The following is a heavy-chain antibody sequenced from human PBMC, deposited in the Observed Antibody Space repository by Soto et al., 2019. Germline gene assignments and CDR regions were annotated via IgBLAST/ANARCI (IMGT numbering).Heavy chain of an antibody. D-gene: IGHD4-4*01. V-gene: IGHV4-34*01. CDR3: ARELRLQGSWRYYYYGMDG. Sequence: EALSLNGAGDGGCFSGYNWSWIRQPPGKGLEWIGEINHSGSTNYNPSLKSRVTISVDTSKNQFSLKLSSATAEDTAVYYCARELRLQGSWRYYYYGMDGWGQGSTVIVSS. CDR1: GGCFSGYN. CDR2: INHSGST. J-gene: IGHJ6*02.